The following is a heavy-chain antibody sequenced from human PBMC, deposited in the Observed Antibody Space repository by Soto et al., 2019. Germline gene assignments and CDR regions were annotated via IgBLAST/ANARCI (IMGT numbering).Heavy chain of an antibody. CDR2: IYYSGST. Sequence: QLQLQESGPGLVKPSETLSLTCTVSGGSISSSSYYWGWIRQPPGKGLEWIGSIYYSGSTYYNPSLKSRVTISVDTSKNQFSLKLSSVTAADTAVYYCARQVYGSHAFDIWGQGTMVTVSS. CDR3: ARQVYGSHAFDI. V-gene: IGHV4-39*01. D-gene: IGHD3-16*01. CDR1: GGSISSSSYY. J-gene: IGHJ3*02.